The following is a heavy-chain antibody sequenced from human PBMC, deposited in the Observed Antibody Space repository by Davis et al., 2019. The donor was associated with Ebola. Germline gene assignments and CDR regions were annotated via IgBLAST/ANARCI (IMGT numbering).Heavy chain of an antibody. V-gene: IGHV1-2*04. J-gene: IGHJ4*02. Sequence: ASVKVSCKTSGYTFTSYFIHWVRQAPGQGLEWMGWINPNSGGTNYAQKFQGWVTMTRDTSISTAYMELSRLRSDDTAVYYCARGGGSSKRTMGYWGQGTLVTVSS. CDR1: GYTFTSYF. CDR3: ARGGGSSKRTMGY. D-gene: IGHD1-26*01. CDR2: INPNSGGT.